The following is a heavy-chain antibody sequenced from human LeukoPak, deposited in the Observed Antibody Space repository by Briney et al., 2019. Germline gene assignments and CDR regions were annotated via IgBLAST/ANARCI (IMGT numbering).Heavy chain of an antibody. CDR2: ISGRDGST. V-gene: IGHV3-23*01. CDR3: AHEYSSLF. D-gene: IGHD6-6*01. J-gene: IGHJ4*02. Sequence: PGGSLRLSCAASGFTFSSYAMGWVRQAPGKGLEWVSAISGRDGSTYYADYVKGQFTISKDNSKNTLYLQLNSLTTEDTAVYCCAHEYSSLFWGQGTLVTVSS. CDR1: GFTFSSYA.